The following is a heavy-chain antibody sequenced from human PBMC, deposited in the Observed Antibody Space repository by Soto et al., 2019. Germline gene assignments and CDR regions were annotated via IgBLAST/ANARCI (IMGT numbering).Heavy chain of an antibody. D-gene: IGHD6-13*01. CDR1: GYSISIGYY. CDR2: IYHSGST. J-gene: IGHJ4*02. CDR3: ARRGSLSAIAAAHGGSLDY. V-gene: IGHV4-38-2*01. Sequence: SEPLSLTGAGSGYSISIGYYWGWIRQPPGKGLEWIGSIYHSGSTYYNPSLKSRVTISVDTSKNQFSLKLSSVTAADTAVYYCARRGSLSAIAAAHGGSLDYWGQETLVTVSS.